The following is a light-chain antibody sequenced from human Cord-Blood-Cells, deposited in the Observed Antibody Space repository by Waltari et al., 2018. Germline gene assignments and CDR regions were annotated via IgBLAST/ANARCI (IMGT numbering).Light chain of an antibody. CDR3: QQYDNLPRT. J-gene: IGKJ1*01. Sequence: DIQMTQSPSSLSASVGDRVTITCQASQDISNYLNWYKQKPGKDPKLLIYDASNLETGFPSRFSGSGSGTDFTFTISSLQPEDSATYYCQQYDNLPRTFDQGTKVKIK. CDR1: QDISNY. CDR2: DAS. V-gene: IGKV1-33*01.